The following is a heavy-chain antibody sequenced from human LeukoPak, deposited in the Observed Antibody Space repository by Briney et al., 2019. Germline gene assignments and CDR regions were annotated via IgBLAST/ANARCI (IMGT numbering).Heavy chain of an antibody. CDR1: DHSISSGLY. D-gene: IGHD3-22*01. J-gene: IGHJ4*02. CDR3: ASGFTMMMAVL. V-gene: IGHV4-38-2*02. Sequence: SETLSLTCTVSDHSISSGLYWGWIRQPPGKGLEWIGGIAHSGSTHYNPSLKSRVLISLDTSTNQFSLKVNSVTAADTAVYFCASGFTMMMAVLWGQGTLVTVST. CDR2: IAHSGST.